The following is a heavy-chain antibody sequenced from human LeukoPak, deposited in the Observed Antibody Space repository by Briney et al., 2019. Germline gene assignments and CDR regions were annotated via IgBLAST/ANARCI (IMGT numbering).Heavy chain of an antibody. J-gene: IGHJ6*02. V-gene: IGHV3-53*01. Sequence: GGSLRLSCAASGFTVSSNYMSWVRQAPGKGLEWVSVIYSGGSTYYADSVEGRFTISRDNSKNTLYLQMNSLRAEDTAVYYCARDRRYGSGQGDYYYGMDVWGQGTTVTVSS. CDR3: ARDRRYGSGQGDYYYGMDV. D-gene: IGHD6-19*01. CDR1: GFTVSSNY. CDR2: IYSGGST.